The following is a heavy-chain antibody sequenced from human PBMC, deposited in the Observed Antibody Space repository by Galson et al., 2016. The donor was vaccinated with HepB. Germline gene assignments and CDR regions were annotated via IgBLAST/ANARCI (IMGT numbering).Heavy chain of an antibody. V-gene: IGHV6-1*01. Sequence: CAISGDSVSSNGAAWNWIRQSPSRGLEWLGRTYCRSKWYNKYAVSVQGRITINPDTSKNQFSLQLNSVTPEDTAVYYCARDRGTWDGSGELIDIWGQGTMVTVSS. CDR2: TYCRSKWYN. J-gene: IGHJ3*02. CDR3: ARDRGTWDGSGELIDI. D-gene: IGHD3-10*01. CDR1: GDSVSSNGAA.